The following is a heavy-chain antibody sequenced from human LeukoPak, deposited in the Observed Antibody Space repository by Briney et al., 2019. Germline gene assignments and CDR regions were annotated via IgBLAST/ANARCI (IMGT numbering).Heavy chain of an antibody. CDR2: IGSSGDGT. V-gene: IGHV3-23*01. J-gene: IGHJ4*02. D-gene: IGHD1-26*01. CDR3: AKDRGWERDRYYFDY. CDR1: GFTFSNYA. Sequence: GGSLRLSCAASGFTFSNYAMRWVPPAPGKGLEWVSGIGSSGDGTYYVDSVKGRFTISRDTSKSTLYLQMNSLRVEDTAVYYCAKDRGWERDRYYFDYWGQGTLVTVSS.